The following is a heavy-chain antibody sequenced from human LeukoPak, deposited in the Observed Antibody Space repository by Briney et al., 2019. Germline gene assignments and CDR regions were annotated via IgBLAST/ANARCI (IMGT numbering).Heavy chain of an antibody. CDR3: ATLDSTKSVF. D-gene: IGHD2-2*01. CDR2: IKQDGSEG. J-gene: IGHJ1*01. V-gene: IGHV3-7*01. CDR1: EFRFGRDW. Sequence: GGSLRLTCVASEFRFGRDWISWVRQAPGKGLEWVACIKQDGSEGYYVGSVRGRFTVSVDNGKNSLYLQMNSLRAEDTARYYCATLDSTKSVFWGRGTAVTVSS.